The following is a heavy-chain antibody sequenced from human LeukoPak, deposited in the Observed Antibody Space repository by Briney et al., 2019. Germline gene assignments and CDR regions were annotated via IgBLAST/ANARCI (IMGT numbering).Heavy chain of an antibody. CDR1: GYSFSSYW. J-gene: IGHJ4*02. CDR3: ARASRDGYNQNFDH. CDR2: IYPGGSET. Sequence: PGESLKISCKGLGYSFSSYWNAWVRQRPGKGLERMGIIYPGGSETRYDPSFQGQVTISADSSTSTAYLQWSSLRASDTAMYYCARASRDGYNQNFDHWGQGTLVTVSS. D-gene: IGHD5-24*01. V-gene: IGHV5-51*01.